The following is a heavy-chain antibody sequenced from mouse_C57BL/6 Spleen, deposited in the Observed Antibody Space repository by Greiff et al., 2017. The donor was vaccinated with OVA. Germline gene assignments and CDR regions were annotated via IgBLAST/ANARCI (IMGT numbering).Heavy chain of an antibody. D-gene: IGHD2-4*01. V-gene: IGHV1-74*01. CDR2: IHPSDSDT. CDR1: GYTFTSYW. J-gene: IGHJ3*01. CDR3: AIRRYDYDGAWFAY. Sequence: QVQLQQPGAELVKPGASVKVSCKASGYTFTSYWMHWVKQRPGQGLEWIGRIHPSDSDTNYNQKFQGKATLTVDKSSSTAYMQLSSLTSEDAAVYYCAIRRYDYDGAWFAYWGQGTLVTVSA.